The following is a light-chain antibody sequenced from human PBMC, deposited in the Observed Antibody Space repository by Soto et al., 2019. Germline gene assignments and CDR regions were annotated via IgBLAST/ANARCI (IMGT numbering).Light chain of an antibody. Sequence: DIQMTQSPSSLSASVGDRATITCQASQDISNYLNWYQQKPGKAPELLIYAASTLQSGVPSRFSGSGSGTDFTLTISCLQSEDFATYYCQQYYSFPLTFGGGTKVDIK. CDR1: QDISNY. V-gene: IGKV1-33*01. CDR3: QQYYSFPLT. CDR2: AAS. J-gene: IGKJ4*01.